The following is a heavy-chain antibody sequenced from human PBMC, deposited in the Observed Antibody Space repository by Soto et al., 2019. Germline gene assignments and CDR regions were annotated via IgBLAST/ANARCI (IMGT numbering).Heavy chain of an antibody. Sequence: SETLSLTCTVSGGSISSYYWSWIRQPAGKGLEWIGRIYTSGSTNYNPSLKSRVTMSVDTSKNQFSLKLSSVTAADTAVYYCARVLPYYYDSSGYYSTHWFDPWGQGTLVTVSS. V-gene: IGHV4-4*07. CDR2: IYTSGST. CDR1: GGSISSYY. CDR3: ARVLPYYYDSSGYYSTHWFDP. D-gene: IGHD3-22*01. J-gene: IGHJ5*02.